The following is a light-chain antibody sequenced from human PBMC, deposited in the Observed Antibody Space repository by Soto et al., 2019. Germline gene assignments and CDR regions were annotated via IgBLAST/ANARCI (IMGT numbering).Light chain of an antibody. V-gene: IGKV2-30*02. CDR2: KVS. Sequence: DVVVTQSPLSLPGALGQAASISCRSSQSLAHRDGNTYLSWFLQRPGQSPRRLIHKVSQRESGVPDRISGSGSGTDFTLKIRRVEFEDVGTYYCLQLIHWTWTFGQRTKLE. CDR3: LQLIHWTWT. J-gene: IGKJ1*01. CDR1: QSLAHRDGNTY.